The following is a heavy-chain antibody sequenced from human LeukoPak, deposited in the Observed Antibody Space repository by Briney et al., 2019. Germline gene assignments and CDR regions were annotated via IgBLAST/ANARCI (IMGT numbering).Heavy chain of an antibody. J-gene: IGHJ4*02. CDR3: ARTYDFWSGPRFDY. CDR2: ICYSGST. D-gene: IGHD3-3*01. CDR1: GGSISSYY. V-gene: IGHV4-59*01. Sequence: PSETLSLTCTVSGGSISSYYWSWIRQPPGKGLEWIGYICYSGSTNYNPSLKSRVTISVDTSKNQFSLKLSSVTAADTAVYYCARTYDFWSGPRFDYWGQGTLVTVSS.